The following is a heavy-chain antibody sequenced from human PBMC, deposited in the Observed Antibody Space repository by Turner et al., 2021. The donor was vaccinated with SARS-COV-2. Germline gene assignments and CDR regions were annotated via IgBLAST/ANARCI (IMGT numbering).Heavy chain of an antibody. CDR2: MNPDRGNT. CDR3: ARGGYCSSTSCSPYWYFDL. J-gene: IGHJ2*01. CDR1: GYTFTSYD. V-gene: IGHV1-8*03. Sequence: QLLLVQSGAEVKKPGASVKVSCKASGYTFTSYDINWVRQATGQGLERMGWMNPDRGNTAYAQKIQGRVTITRNTSISTAYMELSSLRSEDTAVYYCARGGYCSSTSCSPYWYFDLWGRGTLVTVSS. D-gene: IGHD2-2*01.